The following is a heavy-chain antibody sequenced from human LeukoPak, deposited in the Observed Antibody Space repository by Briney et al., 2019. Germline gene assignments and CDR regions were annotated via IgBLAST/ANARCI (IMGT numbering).Heavy chain of an antibody. CDR1: GFTFDDYA. D-gene: IGHD3-3*01. CDR2: ISWNSGSI. V-gene: IGHV3-9*01. Sequence: GGSLRLSCAASGFTFDDYAMHWVRQAPGKGLEWVSGISWNSGSIGYADSVKGRFTISRDNAKNSLYLQMNSLRAEDTALYYCGRAYDFSRHWGQGTLVTVSS. CDR3: GRAYDFSRH. J-gene: IGHJ4*02.